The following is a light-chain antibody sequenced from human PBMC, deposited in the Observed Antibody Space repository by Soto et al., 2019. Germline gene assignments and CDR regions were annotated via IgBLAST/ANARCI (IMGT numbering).Light chain of an antibody. V-gene: IGLV1-40*01. CDR2: GNN. J-gene: IGLJ3*02. CDR1: SSNIGAGYD. CDR3: QSYDRSLSGWV. Sequence: QLVLTQPPSVSGAPGQRVTISCTGSSSNIGAGYDVHWYQQFPGTAPKVLIYGNNNRPSGVPDRFSGSKSGTSASLAITGLQAEDEADYYCQSYDRSLSGWVFGGGTKLTVL.